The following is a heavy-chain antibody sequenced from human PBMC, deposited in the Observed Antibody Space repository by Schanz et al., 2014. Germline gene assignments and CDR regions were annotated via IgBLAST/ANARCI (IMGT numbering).Heavy chain of an antibody. J-gene: IGHJ4*02. CDR1: GFTFSSYG. D-gene: IGHD3-10*01. CDR2: IWYDGSNK. V-gene: IGHV3-33*06. CDR3: AKDQGSYGSGSYSYFDY. Sequence: QVQLVESGGGVVQPGGSLRLSCAASGFTFSSYGMHWVRQAPGKGLEWVAIIWYDGSNKYYADSVKGRFTISRDNSKNTLYLQMNSLRAEDTAVYYCAKDQGSYGSGSYSYFDYWGQGTLATVSS.